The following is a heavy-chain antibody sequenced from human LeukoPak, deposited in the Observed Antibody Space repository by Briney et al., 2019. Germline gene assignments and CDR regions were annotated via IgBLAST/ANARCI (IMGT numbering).Heavy chain of an antibody. J-gene: IGHJ5*02. CDR1: GYTFTSYD. V-gene: IGHV1-8*03. CDR3: ATNTGYSSSWYWTFKPSPRNWFDP. CDR2: MNPNSGNT. Sequence: ASVKVSCKASGYTFTSYDINWVRQATGQGLEWMGWMNPNSGNTGYAQKFQGRVTITRNTSISTAYMELRSLRSEDTAVYYCATNTGYSSSWYWTFKPSPRNWFDPWGQGTLVTVSS. D-gene: IGHD6-13*01.